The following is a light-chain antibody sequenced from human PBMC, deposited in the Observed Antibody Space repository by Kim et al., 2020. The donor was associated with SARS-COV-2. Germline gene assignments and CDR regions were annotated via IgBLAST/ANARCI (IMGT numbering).Light chain of an antibody. CDR1: SSDVGGYNY. CDR3: GSYTSSNTYV. V-gene: IGLV2-14*03. J-gene: IGLJ1*01. CDR2: DVT. Sequence: GQSITLSCAGTSSDVGGYNYVSWYQQHPGKAPKLMIYDVTNRPSGISNRFSGSKSGNTASLTISGLQAEDEADYYCGSYTSSNTYVYGTGTQLTVL.